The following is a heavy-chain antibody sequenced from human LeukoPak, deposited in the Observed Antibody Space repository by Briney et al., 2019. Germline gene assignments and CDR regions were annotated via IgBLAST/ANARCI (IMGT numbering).Heavy chain of an antibody. Sequence: GGSLRLSCAGTGFTFSNYWMNWVRQAPGKGLEWVANIKEDGSRINYVDSVKGRFTISRDNTKNSLYLQMNSLRAEDTAVYYCARVAVAGIYFYYYMDVWGKGTTVTVSS. J-gene: IGHJ6*03. CDR2: IKEDGSRI. CDR1: GFTFSNYW. V-gene: IGHV3-7*01. D-gene: IGHD6-13*01. CDR3: ARVAVAGIYFYYYMDV.